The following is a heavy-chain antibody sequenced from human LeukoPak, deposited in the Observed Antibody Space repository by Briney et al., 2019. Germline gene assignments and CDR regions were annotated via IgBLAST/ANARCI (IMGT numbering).Heavy chain of an antibody. Sequence: GESLKISCKGSGYSFTTYWIGWVRQMPGRGPEWMGTIYPGDSDTRYSPSFQGQVTISADKSISTAYLQWSSLKASDTAMYYCARQFRDSSGYYSYYFDYWGQGTLVTVSS. CDR2: IYPGDSDT. V-gene: IGHV5-51*01. CDR1: GYSFTTYW. D-gene: IGHD3-22*01. CDR3: ARQFRDSSGYYSYYFDY. J-gene: IGHJ4*02.